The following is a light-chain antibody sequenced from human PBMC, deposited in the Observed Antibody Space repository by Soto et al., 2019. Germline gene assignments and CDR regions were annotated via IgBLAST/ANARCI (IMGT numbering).Light chain of an antibody. V-gene: IGKV1-39*01. Sequence: IHRTHSPSTLSASLGDTVTVTCRASQSVSGWLAWYQQKPGKAPKLLIYAASSLQSGVPSRFSGSGSGTDFTLTISSLQPEDFATYYCQQSYSTPVTFGQGTRLEIK. CDR1: QSVSGW. CDR3: QQSYSTPVT. CDR2: AAS. J-gene: IGKJ5*01.